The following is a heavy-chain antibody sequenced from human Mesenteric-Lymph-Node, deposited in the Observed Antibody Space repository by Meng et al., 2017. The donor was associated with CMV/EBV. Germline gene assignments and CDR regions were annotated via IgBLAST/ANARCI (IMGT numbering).Heavy chain of an antibody. CDR3: ARGGRTRYYYYGMDV. CDR1: GGSFSGYY. J-gene: IGHJ6*02. CDR2: INHSGST. Sequence: SETLSLTCAVYGGSFSGYYWSWIRQPPGKGLEWIGEINHSGSTNYNPSLKSRVTISVDTSKNQFSLKLSSVTAADTAVYYCARGGRTRYYYYGMDVWGQGTTVTVSS. V-gene: IGHV4-34*01.